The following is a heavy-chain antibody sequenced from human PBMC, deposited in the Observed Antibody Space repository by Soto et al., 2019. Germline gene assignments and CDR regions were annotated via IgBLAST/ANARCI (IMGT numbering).Heavy chain of an antibody. CDR1: GVSNSSGDDY. V-gene: IGHV4-30-4*01. CDR2: IYSSGST. Sequence: QVHLQESGPGLVKPSQTLSLTCIVSGVSNSSGDDYWSWIRQPPGKGLEWIGYIYSSGSTYSNPSLRSRATISADTSKNQFSLKLTSVTAADTAVYYCARGGGYDYWGQGALVTVSS. J-gene: IGHJ4*02. D-gene: IGHD3-22*01. CDR3: ARGGGYDY.